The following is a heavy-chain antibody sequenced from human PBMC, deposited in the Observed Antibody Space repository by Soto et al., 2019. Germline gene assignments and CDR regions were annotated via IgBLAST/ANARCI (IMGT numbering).Heavy chain of an antibody. CDR3: AREYCSGGSCYHYYFDY. Sequence: SETLSLTCTVSGGSISSGGYYWSWIRQHPGKGLEWIGYIYYSGSTYYNPSLKSRVTISVDTSKNQFSLKLSSVTAADTAVYYCAREYCSGGSCYHYYFDYWGQGTLVT. V-gene: IGHV4-30-4*08. CDR1: GGSISSGGYY. J-gene: IGHJ4*02. CDR2: IYYSGST. D-gene: IGHD2-15*01.